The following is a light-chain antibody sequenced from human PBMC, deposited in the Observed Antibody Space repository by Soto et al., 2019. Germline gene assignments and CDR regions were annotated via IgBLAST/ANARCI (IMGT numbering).Light chain of an antibody. V-gene: IGKV3-20*01. Sequence: EIVLTQSPDTLSLSPGERATLSCRASQSVSSTYLAWYQRKPGQAPRLLIYGASSRATGVPDRFSGSGSGTDFTLTISRLEPEDFAMYYCQQYGSSTGFTFGPGTKVDIK. J-gene: IGKJ3*01. CDR3: QQYGSSTGFT. CDR1: QSVSSTY. CDR2: GAS.